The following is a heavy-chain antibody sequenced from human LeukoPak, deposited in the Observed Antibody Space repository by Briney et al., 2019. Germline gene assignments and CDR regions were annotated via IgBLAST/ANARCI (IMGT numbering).Heavy chain of an antibody. CDR2: ISRGSTYI. V-gene: IGHV3-11*06. CDR1: GFTFSDYY. J-gene: IGHJ4*02. D-gene: IGHD4-17*01. CDR3: AREHYGDYSFDH. Sequence: AGGSLRLSCAASGFTFSDYYMGWIRQAPGKGLEWVSSISRGSTYIYYADSVKGRFTISRDNAKNSLYLQMNTLRAEDTAVYYCAREHYGDYSFDHWGQGTLVTVSS.